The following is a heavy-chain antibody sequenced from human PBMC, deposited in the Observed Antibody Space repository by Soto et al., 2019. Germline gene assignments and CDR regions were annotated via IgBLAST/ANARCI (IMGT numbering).Heavy chain of an antibody. CDR1: GFSFSDYG. Sequence: QAQLVESGGGVVQPGRSLRLSCAASGFSFSDYGTHWVRQAPGKGLEWVAMTWNDERRRKYHAESVKVRFTVLADNSTNTVFLQMNGLRVEDTAVYYCAREGPFSLQPDALDIWGQGTVVTVSS. D-gene: IGHD2-15*01. CDR3: AREGPFSLQPDALDI. CDR2: TWNDERRRK. V-gene: IGHV3-33*01. J-gene: IGHJ3*02.